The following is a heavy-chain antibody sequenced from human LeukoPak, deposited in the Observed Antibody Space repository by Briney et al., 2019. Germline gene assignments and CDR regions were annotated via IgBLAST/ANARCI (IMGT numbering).Heavy chain of an antibody. CDR3: SSPQSPYERTGPHN. Sequence: ASVKVSCKASVYTFSSYYIHWVRQAPGQGLQWMGVINPSGSNSRYAEEFQGRVTMTRDTSTNTVNMELSSLRSNDTAVYYCSSPQSPYERTGPHNRGQGTQVTVSS. V-gene: IGHV1-46*01. J-gene: IGHJ4*02. CDR1: VYTFSSYY. CDR2: INPSGSNS. D-gene: IGHD2-8*02.